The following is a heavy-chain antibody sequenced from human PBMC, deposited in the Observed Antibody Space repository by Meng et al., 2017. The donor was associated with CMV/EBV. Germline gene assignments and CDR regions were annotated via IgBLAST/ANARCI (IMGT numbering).Heavy chain of an antibody. CDR3: ARGGGAVGAFDI. V-gene: IGHV1-8*01. J-gene: IGHJ3*02. Sequence: ASVKVSCKASGYTFTSFDINWVRQAPGQGLEWMGWLNTNGGNTGFAQKFQGRVTITGDTSIRTAYMELSSLTSQDTAVYYCARGGGAVGAFDIWGRGTMVTVSS. CDR1: GYTFTSFD. CDR2: LNTNGGNT. D-gene: IGHD3-10*01.